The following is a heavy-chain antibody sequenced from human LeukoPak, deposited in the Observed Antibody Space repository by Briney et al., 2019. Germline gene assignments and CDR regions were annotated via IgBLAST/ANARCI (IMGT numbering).Heavy chain of an antibody. CDR2: INHSGST. CDR1: GGSFSGYY. D-gene: IGHD6-19*01. J-gene: IGHJ4*02. CDR3: ARGPRWLVSRTKYDY. V-gene: IGHV4-34*01. Sequence: SETLSFTCAVYGGSFSGYYWSWIRQPPGKGLEWIGEINHSGSTNYNPSLKSRVTISVDTSKNQFSLKLSSVTAADTAVYYCARGPRWLVSRTKYDYWGQGTLITVSS.